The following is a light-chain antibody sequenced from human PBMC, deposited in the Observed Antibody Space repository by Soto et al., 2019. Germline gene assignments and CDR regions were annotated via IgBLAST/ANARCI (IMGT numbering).Light chain of an antibody. CDR2: GTS. CDR1: QSVKSN. V-gene: IGKV3-15*01. Sequence: EIVMTQSPATLSVSPGERAALSCRASQSVKSNLAWYQQKAGQAPRLLISGTSTRATGISARFSGSGSGTDFTLTISRLEPEDFAVYYCQQYNNWPLWTFGQGTKVDI. J-gene: IGKJ1*01. CDR3: QQYNNWPLWT.